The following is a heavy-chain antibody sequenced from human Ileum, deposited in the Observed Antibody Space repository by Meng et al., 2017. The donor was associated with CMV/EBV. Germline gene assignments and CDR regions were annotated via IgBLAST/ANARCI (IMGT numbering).Heavy chain of an antibody. Sequence: ASVKVSCKASGYTLTGYYMHLVRQAPGQGLEWMGWITPNSGGTNYAQKFQGRVTMTRDTSISTAYMELSRLRSDDTAVYYCARESTVTTENPHYYYYGMDVWGQGTTVTVSS. D-gene: IGHD4-11*01. J-gene: IGHJ6*02. CDR1: GYTLTGYY. CDR2: ITPNSGGT. V-gene: IGHV1-2*02. CDR3: ARESTVTTENPHYYYYGMDV.